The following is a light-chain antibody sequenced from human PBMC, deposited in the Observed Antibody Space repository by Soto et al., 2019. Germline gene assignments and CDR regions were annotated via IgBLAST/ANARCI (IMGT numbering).Light chain of an antibody. CDR2: GAS. CDR1: TCIGDK. Sequence: EILLTQSPATLSVSPGERVTLSCRANTCIGDKLAWYQQKPGQAPRLLIYGASTRATGIPARFSGSGSGTEFTLTISSLQSEDFAVYYCQQYNNWPPWTFGQGTKVDIK. V-gene: IGKV3-15*01. CDR3: QQYNNWPPWT. J-gene: IGKJ1*01.